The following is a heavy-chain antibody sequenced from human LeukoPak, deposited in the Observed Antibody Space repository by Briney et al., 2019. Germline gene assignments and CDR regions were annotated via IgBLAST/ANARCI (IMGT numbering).Heavy chain of an antibody. CDR2: IYYSGST. J-gene: IGHJ5*02. Sequence: PSETLSLTCTVSGGSISSSSYYWGWIRQPPGKGLEWIGNIYYSGSTYYNPSLKSRVTISVDTSKNQFSLKLSSVTAADTAVYYCARVEVPLIDPWGQGTLVTVSS. CDR1: GGSISSSSYY. CDR3: ARVEVPLIDP. V-gene: IGHV4-39*07. D-gene: IGHD3-10*01.